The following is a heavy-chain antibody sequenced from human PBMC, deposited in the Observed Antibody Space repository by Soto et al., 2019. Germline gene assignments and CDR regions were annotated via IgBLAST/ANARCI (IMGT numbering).Heavy chain of an antibody. CDR3: ARDPAVDTAMAGDAFDI. V-gene: IGHV3-30-3*01. CDR1: GFTFSSYA. D-gene: IGHD5-18*01. Sequence: GGSLRLSCAASGFTFSSYAMSWVRQAPGKGLEWVAVISYDGSNKYYADSVKGRFTISRDNSKNTLYLQMNSLRAEDTAVYYCARDPAVDTAMAGDAFDIWGQGTMVTVSS. CDR2: ISYDGSNK. J-gene: IGHJ3*02.